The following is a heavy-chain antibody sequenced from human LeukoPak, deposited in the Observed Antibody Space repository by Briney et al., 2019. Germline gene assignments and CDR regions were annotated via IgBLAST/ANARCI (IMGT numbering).Heavy chain of an antibody. CDR1: GFTFSSYD. V-gene: IGHV3-48*03. D-gene: IGHD3-10*01. Sequence: GGSLRLSCAASGFTFSSYDMNWLRQAPGKWLEWVSYISTSGSTIYYADSVKGRFTISRDNAKNSLYLQMNSLRAEDTAVYYCAKVPDYYGSGRYHWGQGTLVTVSS. CDR2: ISTSGSTI. CDR3: AKVPDYYGSGRYH. J-gene: IGHJ4*02.